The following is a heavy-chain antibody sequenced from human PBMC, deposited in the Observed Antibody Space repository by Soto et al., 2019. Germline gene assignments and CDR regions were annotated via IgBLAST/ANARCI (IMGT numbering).Heavy chain of an antibody. J-gene: IGHJ4*02. CDR3: VRFLSGYSDY. D-gene: IGHD2-15*01. Sequence: EVQLVESGGGLVQPGGSLRLSCAASGFTFRSYWMSWVRQAPGKGLEWVANIKQDGIEKHYVDSVKGRFTISRDNAKNSLYLQMNSLRAEDTDVYYCVRFLSGYSDYWGQGTLVTVSS. CDR1: GFTFRSYW. V-gene: IGHV3-7*03. CDR2: IKQDGIEK.